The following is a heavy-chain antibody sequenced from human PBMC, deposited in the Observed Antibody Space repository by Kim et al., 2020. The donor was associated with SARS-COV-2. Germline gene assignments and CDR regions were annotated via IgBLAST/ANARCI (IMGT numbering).Heavy chain of an antibody. CDR2: IWYDGSNK. D-gene: IGHD5-12*01. CDR3: ARDIGYDSYYYMDV. V-gene: IGHV3-33*01. CDR1: GFTFSSYG. J-gene: IGHJ6*03. Sequence: GGSLRLSCAASGFTFSSYGMHWVRQAPGKGLEWVAVIWYDGSNKYYADSVKGRFTISRDNSKNTLYLQMNSLRAEDTAVYYCARDIGYDSYYYMDVWGKGTTVTVSS.